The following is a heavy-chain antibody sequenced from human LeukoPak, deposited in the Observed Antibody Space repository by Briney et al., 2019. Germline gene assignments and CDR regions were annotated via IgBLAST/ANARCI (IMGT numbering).Heavy chain of an antibody. D-gene: IGHD6-13*01. CDR1: GFTISSNY. CDR2: IYSGGST. V-gene: IGHV3-53*01. CDR3: AKLATYSSLDV. J-gene: IGHJ6*02. Sequence: GGSLRLSCAASGFTISSNYMSWVRQAPGKGLEWVSVIYSGGSTYYADSVKGRFTISRDNSKNTLYLQMNSLRAEDTAVYYCAKLATYSSLDVWGQGTTVTVSS.